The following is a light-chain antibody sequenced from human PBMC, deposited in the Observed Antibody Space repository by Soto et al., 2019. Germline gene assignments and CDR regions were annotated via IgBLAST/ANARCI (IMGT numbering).Light chain of an antibody. V-gene: IGKV3-15*01. CDR2: GPS. Sequence: EIVMTQSPATLSVSPGERATLSCRASQSVSSNLAWYQQKPGQAPRLLIYGPSTRASGIPATFSGSGSGTEFTLTISSLQSEDLAVYYCQQYNNWSPWTFGQGTKVEIK. J-gene: IGKJ1*01. CDR3: QQYNNWSPWT. CDR1: QSVSSN.